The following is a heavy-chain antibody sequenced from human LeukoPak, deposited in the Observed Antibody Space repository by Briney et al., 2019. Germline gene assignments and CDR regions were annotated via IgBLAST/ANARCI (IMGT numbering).Heavy chain of an antibody. D-gene: IGHD3-22*01. V-gene: IGHV3-23*01. CDR1: GFIVSSNY. Sequence: GGSLRLSCAASGFIVSSNYMSWVRQAPGKGLEWVSGISGSGDSTYYADSVKGRFTISRDNSKNTLYLQMNGLRAEDTAVYYCATYRRGYHDSSESYYFDYWGQGTLVTVSS. CDR3: ATYRRGYHDSSESYYFDY. CDR2: ISGSGDST. J-gene: IGHJ4*02.